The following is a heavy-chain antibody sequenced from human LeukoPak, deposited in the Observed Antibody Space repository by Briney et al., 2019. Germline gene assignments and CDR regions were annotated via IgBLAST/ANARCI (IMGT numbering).Heavy chain of an antibody. D-gene: IGHD2/OR15-2a*01. CDR3: ATGYYEPFAT. CDR2: ISDTGKT. V-gene: IGHV4-59*01. CDR1: GASLSSYY. Sequence: SETLSLTCSVSGASLSSYYWDWLRQPPGKGLEWIGYISDTGKTDSNPSLKSRVSISLKTSKKHLSLRLRSGTPADSAVFYFATGYYEPFATWGPGILVTVSS. J-gene: IGHJ5*02.